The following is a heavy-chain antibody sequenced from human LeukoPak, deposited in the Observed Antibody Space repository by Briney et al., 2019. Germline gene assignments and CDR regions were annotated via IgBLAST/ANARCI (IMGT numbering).Heavy chain of an antibody. V-gene: IGHV1-2*02. D-gene: IGHD2-15*01. CDR3: ARGVVVTGNSPIQH. CDR2: INPNSGGT. Sequence: ASVKVSCKASGYTFTGYYMHWVRQAPGQGLEWMGWINPNSGGTNYAQKFQGRVTMTRDTSISTAYMELNRLRSDDTAVYYCARGVVVTGNSPIQHWGQGTLVTVSS. CDR1: GYTFTGYY. J-gene: IGHJ1*01.